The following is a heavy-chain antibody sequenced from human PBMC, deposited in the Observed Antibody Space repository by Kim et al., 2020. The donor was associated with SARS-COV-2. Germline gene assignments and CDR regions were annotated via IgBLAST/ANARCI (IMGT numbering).Heavy chain of an antibody. Sequence: GGSLRLSCAASGFTFSDYYMSWIRQAPGKGLEWVSYISSSGSTIYYADSVKGRFTISRDNAKNSLYLQMNSLRAEDTAVYYCARDPAGYYDTAPPGGDYWGQGTLVTVSS. J-gene: IGHJ4*02. V-gene: IGHV3-11*04. CDR3: ARDPAGYYDTAPPGGDY. D-gene: IGHD3-9*01. CDR2: ISSSGSTI. CDR1: GFTFSDYY.